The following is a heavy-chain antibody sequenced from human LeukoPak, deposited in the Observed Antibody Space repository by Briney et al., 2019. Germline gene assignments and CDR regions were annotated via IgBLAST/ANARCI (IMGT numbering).Heavy chain of an antibody. D-gene: IGHD3-22*01. V-gene: IGHV3-7*01. Sequence: GGSLRLSCAASGFTFGTYWMTWVREAPGKGLEWVANIKQYGSDKYCVDSVKGRFTISRDNAKNSLYLQMNSLRAEDTAVYYCARERGGYNYDSSGYHHDAFDIWRQGSVVTVSS. CDR2: IKQYGSDK. CDR1: GFTFGTYW. CDR3: ARERGGYNYDSSGYHHDAFDI. J-gene: IGHJ3*02.